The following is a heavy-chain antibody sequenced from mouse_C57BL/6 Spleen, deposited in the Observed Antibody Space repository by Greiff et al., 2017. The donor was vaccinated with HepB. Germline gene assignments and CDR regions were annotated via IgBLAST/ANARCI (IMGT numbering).Heavy chain of an antibody. D-gene: IGHD1-1*02. CDR3: ARAMEYYYAMDY. Sequence: QVQLKQPGAELVMPGASVKLSCKASGYTFTSYWMHWVKQRPGQGLEWIGEIDPSDSYTNYNQKFKGKSTLTVDKSSSTAYMQLSSLTSEDSAVYYCARAMEYYYAMDYWGQGTSVTVSS. V-gene: IGHV1-69*01. CDR1: GYTFTSYW. CDR2: IDPSDSYT. J-gene: IGHJ4*01.